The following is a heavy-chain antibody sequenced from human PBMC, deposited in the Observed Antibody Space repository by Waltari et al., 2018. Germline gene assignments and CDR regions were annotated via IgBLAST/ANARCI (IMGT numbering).Heavy chain of an antibody. D-gene: IGHD6-19*01. CDR2: ISNDGSNK. CDR3: ARDWTLAVAGYFDY. CDR1: GFTFSSYA. V-gene: IGHV3-30-3*01. Sequence: QVQLVESGGGVVQPGRSLRLSCAASGFTFSSYAMHWVRQAPGKGLEWVAVISNDGSNKYYADSVKGRFTISRDNSKNTLYLQMNSLRAEDTAVYYCARDWTLAVAGYFDYWGQGTLVTVSS. J-gene: IGHJ4*02.